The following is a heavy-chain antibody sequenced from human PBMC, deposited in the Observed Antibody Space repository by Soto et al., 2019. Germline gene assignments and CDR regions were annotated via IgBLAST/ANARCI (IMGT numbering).Heavy chain of an antibody. J-gene: IGHJ4*02. CDR3: AREGERYGTNGVCTPFDY. CDR1: GYTFTNYG. Sequence: QVQLVQSGAEVKKPGASVKVSCKASGYTFTNYGITWVRQAPGQGLEWMGWISAYNGNTNYAQKLQGRVTMTTDTSTSTAYMELRSLRSDDTAVYYCAREGERYGTNGVCTPFDYWGQGTLVTVSS. CDR2: ISAYNGNT. V-gene: IGHV1-18*01. D-gene: IGHD2-8*01.